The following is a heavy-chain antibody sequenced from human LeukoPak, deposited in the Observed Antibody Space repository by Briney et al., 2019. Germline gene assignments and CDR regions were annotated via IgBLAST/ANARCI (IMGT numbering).Heavy chain of an antibody. V-gene: IGHV3-23*01. CDR1: GFPFSNYA. CDR3: AKDLTQDDYEMDY. J-gene: IGHJ4*02. D-gene: IGHD4-17*01. Sequence: GGSLRLSCAASGFPFSNYAMTWVRQAPGKGLEWVSLISGSGRNTYYADSVKGRFTISRDNSKDTLYLQMNSLRAEDTAVYYCAKDLTQDDYEMDYWGQGTLVTVSS. CDR2: ISGSGRNT.